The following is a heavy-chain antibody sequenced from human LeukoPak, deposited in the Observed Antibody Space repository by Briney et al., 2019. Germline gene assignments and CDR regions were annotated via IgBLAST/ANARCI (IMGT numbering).Heavy chain of an antibody. CDR3: ARARSSYFDY. J-gene: IGHJ4*02. Sequence: SGGSLRLSCAASGFTFSSYAMSWVRQAPGKGLEWVSAISGSGGSTYYADSVKGRFTISRDNSKNTLYLQMNSLRAEDTAVYYCARARSSYFDYWGQGTLVTVSS. V-gene: IGHV3-23*01. CDR1: GFTFSSYA. D-gene: IGHD6-19*01. CDR2: ISGSGGST.